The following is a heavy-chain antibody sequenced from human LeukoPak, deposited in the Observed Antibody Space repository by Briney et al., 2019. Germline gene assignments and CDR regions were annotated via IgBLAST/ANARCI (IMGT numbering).Heavy chain of an antibody. CDR3: ARDPSSLYYFDY. CDR2: ISSSSSYI. V-gene: IGHV3-21*01. D-gene: IGHD6-13*01. J-gene: IGHJ4*02. CDR1: GFTFSSYS. Sequence: PGGSLRLSCAASGFTFSSYSMNWVRQAPGKGLEWVSSISSSSSYIYYADSVKGRFTISRDNAKNSLYLQMNSLRAEDTAVYYYARDPSSLYYFDYWGQGTLVTVSS.